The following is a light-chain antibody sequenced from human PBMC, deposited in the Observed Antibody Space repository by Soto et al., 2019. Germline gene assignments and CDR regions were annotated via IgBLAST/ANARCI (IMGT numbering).Light chain of an antibody. Sequence: QSVLTQSPSASASLGASVKLTCTLSSGHSSYAIACHQQQPEKGPRYLMNLNIDGSHSKGAGIPARFSGSSSGAERYLTIPSLQSEDEDDYYCQSWVTGIVVFGAGTKLTVL. CDR3: QSWVTGIVV. V-gene: IGLV4-69*01. CDR2: LNIDGSH. J-gene: IGLJ2*01. CDR1: SGHSSYA.